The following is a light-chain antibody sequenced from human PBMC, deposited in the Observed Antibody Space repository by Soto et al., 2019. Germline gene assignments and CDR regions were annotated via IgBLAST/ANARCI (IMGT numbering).Light chain of an antibody. J-gene: IGKJ4*01. CDR3: KQYDASSPLT. V-gene: IGKV3-20*01. Sequence: EVVLTQSPGTLSLSPGDTATLSCRASRSVSDNYLAWYQQKPCRAPRLLIFGASIRATGIPDRFIGSASGTDFTLTIPGMEPDDFAVYYCKQYDASSPLTFVGGTRV. CDR1: RSVSDNY. CDR2: GAS.